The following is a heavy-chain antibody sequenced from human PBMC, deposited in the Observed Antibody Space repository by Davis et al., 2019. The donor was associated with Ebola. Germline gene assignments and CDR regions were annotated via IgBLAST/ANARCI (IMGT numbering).Heavy chain of an antibody. Sequence: MPGGSLRLSCSVSGGSISTYYWNWIRQPPGKGLEWIGYIYYSGSTDYSPSLRGRVTISLDTSKNQFSLRLSSVTAADTAVYYCARGRLLEWPPTFYGLDVWGKGTTVTVSS. CDR2: IYYSGST. CDR3: ARGRLLEWPPTFYGLDV. V-gene: IGHV4-59*01. D-gene: IGHD3-3*01. J-gene: IGHJ6*04. CDR1: GGSISTYY.